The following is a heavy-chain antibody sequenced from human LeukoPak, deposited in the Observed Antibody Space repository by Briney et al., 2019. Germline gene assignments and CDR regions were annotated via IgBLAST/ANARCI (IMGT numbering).Heavy chain of an antibody. Sequence: GGSLRLSCAASGFTFTSHWMSWVRQAPGKGLEWVANIKEDGSEKNCVDSVKGRFTISRDNAKNSLYLQMNSLRAEDTAVYYCARAGQWSVTTSRWYYDLWGRGTLVTVSS. D-gene: IGHD4-17*01. CDR1: GFTFTSHW. V-gene: IGHV3-7*01. J-gene: IGHJ2*01. CDR2: IKEDGSEK. CDR3: ARAGQWSVTTSRWYYDL.